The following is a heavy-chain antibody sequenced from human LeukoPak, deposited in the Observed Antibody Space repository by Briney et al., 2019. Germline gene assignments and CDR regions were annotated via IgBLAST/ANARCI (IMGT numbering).Heavy chain of an antibody. J-gene: IGHJ3*02. Sequence: SETLSLTCTVSDDSIGTYYWSWIRQPPGKGLEWIGYIYYCGSTNCNPSLKSRVTISVDTSKNQFSLKLSSVTAADTAVYYCAGGWIQPGAFDIWGQGTMVTVSP. CDR2: IYYCGST. D-gene: IGHD5-18*01. CDR3: AGGWIQPGAFDI. V-gene: IGHV4-59*01. CDR1: DDSIGTYY.